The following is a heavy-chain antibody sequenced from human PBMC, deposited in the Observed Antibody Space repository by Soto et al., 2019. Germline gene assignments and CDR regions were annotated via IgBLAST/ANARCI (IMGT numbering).Heavy chain of an antibody. Sequence: QVQLVQSGAEVKRPGASVKVSCKASGYTLTDNYMHWVREAPGQGLEWMGWIIPIFGTANYAQKFQGRVTITADKSTSTAYMELSSLRSEDTAVYYCARGPVAGDYYYGMDVWGQGTTVTVSS. CDR1: GYTLTDNY. CDR2: IIPIFGTA. V-gene: IGHV1-69*06. J-gene: IGHJ6*02. CDR3: ARGPVAGDYYYGMDV. D-gene: IGHD6-19*01.